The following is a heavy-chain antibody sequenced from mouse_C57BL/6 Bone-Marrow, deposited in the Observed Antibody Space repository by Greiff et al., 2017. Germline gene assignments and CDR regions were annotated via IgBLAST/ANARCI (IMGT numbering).Heavy chain of an antibody. CDR2: IYPRSGNT. Sequence: VKLMESGAELARPGASVKLSCKASGYTFTSYGISWVKQSTGQGLEWIGEIYPRSGNTYYNEKFKGKATLTADKSSSTAYMELRSLTSEDSAVYFCARNADEPMEYWGQGTTVTVSS. CDR3: ARNADEPMEY. V-gene: IGHV1-81*01. CDR1: GYTFTSYG. J-gene: IGHJ4*01.